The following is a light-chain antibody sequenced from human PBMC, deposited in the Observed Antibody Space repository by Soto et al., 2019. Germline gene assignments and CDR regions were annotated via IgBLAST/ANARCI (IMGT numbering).Light chain of an antibody. CDR3: CSYTSSTISV. J-gene: IGLJ1*01. CDR2: DVT. Sequence: QSALTQPASVSGSPGQSIAISCTGTSSDVGGYNYVSWYQQHPGKAPKLMIYDVTSRPSGVSDRFSGSKSGTTASLTISGLQAEDEADYYCCSYTSSTISVFGTGTKVTVL. CDR1: SSDVGGYNY. V-gene: IGLV2-14*03.